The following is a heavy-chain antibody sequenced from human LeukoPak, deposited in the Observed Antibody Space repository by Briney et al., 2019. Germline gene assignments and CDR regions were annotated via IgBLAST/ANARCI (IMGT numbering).Heavy chain of an antibody. J-gene: IGHJ4*02. CDR3: ARSLGETPLTSFDY. Sequence: GASVKVSCKASGYTFTGYYMHWVRQAPGQGLEWVGWINPNSGGTNYAQKFQGRVTMTRDTSISTAYMELSRLRSDDTAAYYCARSLGETPLTSFDYWGQGTLVTVSS. D-gene: IGHD3-10*01. CDR2: INPNSGGT. V-gene: IGHV1-2*02. CDR1: GYTFTGYY.